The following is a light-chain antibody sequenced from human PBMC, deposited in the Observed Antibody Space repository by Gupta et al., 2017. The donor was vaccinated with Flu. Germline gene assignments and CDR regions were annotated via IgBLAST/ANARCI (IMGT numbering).Light chain of an antibody. J-gene: IGKJ1*01. CDR1: LTVRSGF. V-gene: IGKV3-20*01. CDR3: QQYGHSPRT. CDR2: GTS. Sequence: DIVLTQSPGTLPLSPGERAALSCRASLTVRSGFLAWYQQKPGQAPRLLIYGTSTRAADIPDRFSGSGSGTDFTLTISRLEPEDYAVYYCQQYGHSPRTFGQGTKVEIK.